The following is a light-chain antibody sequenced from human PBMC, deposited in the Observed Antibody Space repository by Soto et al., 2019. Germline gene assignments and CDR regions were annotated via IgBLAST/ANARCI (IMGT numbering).Light chain of an antibody. V-gene: IGKV3-15*01. J-gene: IGKJ2*01. CDR3: QHYDNWPFT. CDR1: QSIRTN. Sequence: EIVLTQSPATLSSSPGERATLSCRASQSIRTNLAWYRRKPGQAPSLLIYDTSTRATGIPARFSGSGSGTEFTLTISSLHSEDFGIYYCQHYDNWPFTFGQGTKVDIK. CDR2: DTS.